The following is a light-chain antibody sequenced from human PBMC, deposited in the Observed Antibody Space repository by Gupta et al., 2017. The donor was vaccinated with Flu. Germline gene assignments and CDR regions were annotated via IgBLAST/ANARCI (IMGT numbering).Light chain of an antibody. V-gene: IGKV3-20*01. J-gene: IGKJ4*01. CDR3: QQYLMSPGI. CDR2: GAS. Sequence: EIVLTQSPGTLSFSPGERATLSCRASQSVKHSYLAWYQQKPGQAPRLLIYGASSRATGVPDRFSGSGSGTDFTLTISRLEPDDFAVYYCQQYLMSPGIFGRGTKVDIK. CDR1: QSVKHSY.